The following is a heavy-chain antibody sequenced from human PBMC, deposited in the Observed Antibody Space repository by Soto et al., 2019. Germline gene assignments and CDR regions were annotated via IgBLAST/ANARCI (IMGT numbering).Heavy chain of an antibody. D-gene: IGHD1-26*01. CDR3: AKLSSGSYGIDY. V-gene: IGHV3-30*18. CDR2: ISYDGSNK. J-gene: IGHJ4*02. CDR1: GFTFSSYG. Sequence: PGGSLRLSCAASGFTFSSYGMHWVRQAPGKGLEWVAVISYDGSNKYYADSVKGRFTISRDNSKNTLYLQMNSLRAEDTAVYYCAKLSSGSYGIDYWGQGTLVTVSS.